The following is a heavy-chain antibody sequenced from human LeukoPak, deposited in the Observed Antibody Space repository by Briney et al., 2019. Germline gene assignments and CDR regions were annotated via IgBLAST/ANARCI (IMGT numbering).Heavy chain of an antibody. CDR1: GFTFHDYA. Sequence: GGSLRLSCAASGFTFHDYAMHWVRQAPGKGLEWVSGISWNSGSIGYADSVKGRFTISRDNAKNSLYLQMNSLRAEDTALYYCAKADWHDAYFDYWGQGTLVTVSS. CDR2: ISWNSGSI. V-gene: IGHV3-9*01. J-gene: IGHJ4*02. CDR3: AKADWHDAYFDY. D-gene: IGHD1-1*01.